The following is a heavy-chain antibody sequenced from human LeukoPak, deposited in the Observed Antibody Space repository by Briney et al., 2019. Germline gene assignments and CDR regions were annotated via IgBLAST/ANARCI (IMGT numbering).Heavy chain of an antibody. V-gene: IGHV1-46*01. CDR1: GYTFTSYY. J-gene: IGHJ6*02. CDR3: ARGSSLDYGDYKGMDV. CDR2: INPSGGST. D-gene: IGHD4-17*01. Sequence: ASVKVFCKASGYTFTSYYMHWVRQAPGQGLEWMGIINPSGGSTSYAQKFQGRVTITADKSTSTAYMELSSLRSEDTAVYYCARGSSLDYGDYKGMDVWGQGTTVTVSS.